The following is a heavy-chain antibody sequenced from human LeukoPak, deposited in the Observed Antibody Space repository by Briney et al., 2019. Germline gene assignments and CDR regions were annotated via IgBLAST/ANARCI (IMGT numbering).Heavy chain of an antibody. CDR2: ISGFGGST. CDR3: ARRGGSSWSSFDY. V-gene: IGHV3-23*01. J-gene: IGHJ4*02. CDR1: GVIFDNYA. Sequence: GGSLRLSCAASGVIFDNYAMNWVRQAPGKGLEWLTGISGFGGSTYYAASAKGRFTISRDNSGNTLFLQLNNLRVEDTAVYYCARRGGSSWSSFDYWGQGSLVTVSS. D-gene: IGHD6-13*01.